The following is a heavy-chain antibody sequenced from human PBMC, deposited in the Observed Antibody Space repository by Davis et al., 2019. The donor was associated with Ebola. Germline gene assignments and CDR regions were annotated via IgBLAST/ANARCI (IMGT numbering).Heavy chain of an antibody. V-gene: IGHV3-23*01. CDR3: ARTAHTDGYSGYDSP. CDR1: GFTFSSYA. CDR2: ISGSGGST. D-gene: IGHD5-12*01. Sequence: PGGSLRLSCAASGFTFSSYAMSWVRQAPGKGLEWVSAISGSGGSTYYADSVKGRFTISRDNSKNTLYLQMNSLRSEDTAVYYCARTAHTDGYSGYDSPWGQGTLVTVSS. J-gene: IGHJ5*02.